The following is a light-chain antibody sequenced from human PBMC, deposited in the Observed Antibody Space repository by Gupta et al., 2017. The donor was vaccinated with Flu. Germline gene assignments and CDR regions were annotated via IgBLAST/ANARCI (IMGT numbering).Light chain of an antibody. CDR2: GSS. CDR3: QQDNNWPST. J-gene: IGKJ1*01. CDR1: QSVASD. Sequence: EIVITQSPATLSVSPGERATLSCRASQSVASDLAWYQQRPGQAPRLLIFGSSTRATGIPARFSGSGSGTEFTLTISSLQSEDVAIYYCQQDNNWPSTFGQGTKLEIK. V-gene: IGKV3-15*01.